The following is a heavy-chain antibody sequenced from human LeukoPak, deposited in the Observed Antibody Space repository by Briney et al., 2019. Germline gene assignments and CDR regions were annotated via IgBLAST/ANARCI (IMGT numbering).Heavy chain of an antibody. CDR1: GYTFTSYD. CDR3: ARGPPGIVAAIGY. Sequence: GASVKVSCKASGYTFTSYDINWVRQATGQGLEWMGWMNPNSANTGYAQKFQGRVTLTRNTSISTAYMELSSLRSEDTAVYYCARGPPGIVAAIGYWGQGTLVTVSS. J-gene: IGHJ4*02. CDR2: MNPNSANT. D-gene: IGHD6-13*01. V-gene: IGHV1-8*03.